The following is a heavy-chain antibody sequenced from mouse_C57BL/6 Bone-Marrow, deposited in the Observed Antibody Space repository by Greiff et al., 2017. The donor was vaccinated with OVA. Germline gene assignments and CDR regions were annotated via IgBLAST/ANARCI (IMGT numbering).Heavy chain of an antibody. V-gene: IGHV1-64*01. CDR2: IHPNSGST. CDR1: GYTFTSYW. CDR3: ARGGVPHFDY. J-gene: IGHJ2*01. Sequence: QVQLQQPGAELVKPGASVKLSFKASGYTFTSYWMHWVKQRPGQGLEWIGMIHPNSGSTNYNEKFKSKATLTVDKSSSTAYMQLSSLTSEDSAVYYCARGGVPHFDYWGQGTTLTVSS.